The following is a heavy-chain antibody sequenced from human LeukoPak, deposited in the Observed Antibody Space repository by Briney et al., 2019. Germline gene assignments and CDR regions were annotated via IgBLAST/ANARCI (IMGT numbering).Heavy chain of an antibody. CDR2: ISYDGSNK. J-gene: IGHJ5*02. CDR3: ARDNHYDILTCYPYNWFDP. D-gene: IGHD3-9*01. V-gene: IGHV3-30*04. Sequence: GRSLRLSCAASGFTFSSYAMHWVRQAPGKGLEWVAVISYDGSNKYYADSVKGRFTISRDNSKNTLYLQMNSLRAEDTAVYYCARDNHYDILTCYPYNWFDPWGQGTLVAVSS. CDR1: GFTFSSYA.